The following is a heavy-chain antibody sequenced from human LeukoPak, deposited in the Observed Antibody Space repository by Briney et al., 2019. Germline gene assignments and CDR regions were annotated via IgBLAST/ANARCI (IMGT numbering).Heavy chain of an antibody. J-gene: IGHJ4*02. CDR2: IPYDGSNK. D-gene: IGHD3-22*01. Sequence: GGSLRLSCAASGFTFSSYAMHWVRQAPGKGLEWVAVIPYDGSNKYYADSVKGRFTISRDNSKNTLYLQMNSLRAEDTAVYYCARDYDSSGYYWKYYFDYWGQGTLVTVSS. CDR3: ARDYDSSGYYWKYYFDY. V-gene: IGHV3-30-3*01. CDR1: GFTFSSYA.